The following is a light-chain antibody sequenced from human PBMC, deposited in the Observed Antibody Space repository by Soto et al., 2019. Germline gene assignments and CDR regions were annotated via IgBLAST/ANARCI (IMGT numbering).Light chain of an antibody. CDR2: STS. V-gene: IGKV3-20*01. Sequence: SPCRLSPSGEYRVTLSSGATQRVADPPLAWYQQAPGQGPRVLMYSTSIRATGIPDRFSGRGSGTDFTLTISRLDPEDFALVDREHYDIAPMCTFCQG. CDR1: QRVADPP. J-gene: IGKJ1*01. CDR3: EHYDIAPMCT.